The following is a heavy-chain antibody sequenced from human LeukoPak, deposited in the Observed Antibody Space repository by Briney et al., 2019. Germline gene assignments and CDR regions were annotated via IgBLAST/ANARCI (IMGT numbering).Heavy chain of an antibody. J-gene: IGHJ3*02. V-gene: IGHV4-30-2*01. Sequence: SGTLSLTCAVSGGSISSGGYSWSWIRQPPGKGLEWIGYIYHSGSTYYNPSLKSRVTISVERSKNQFSLKLSSVTAADTAVYYCASRLPPRAFDIWGQGTMVTVSS. D-gene: IGHD3-16*01. CDR1: GGSISSGGYS. CDR3: ASRLPPRAFDI. CDR2: IYHSGST.